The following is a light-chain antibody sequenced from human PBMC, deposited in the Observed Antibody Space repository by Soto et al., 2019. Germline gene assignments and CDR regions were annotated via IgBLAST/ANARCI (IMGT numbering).Light chain of an antibody. Sequence: DIQMTQSPSFVSASVGDRVTITCRARQGISSWLSWYQHQPGRAHKLLIHAASRLESGGPSRFSGSGSGTDFTLTISSLQPEDFATYYCQQTTSFPLTFGGGTKVEIK. J-gene: IGKJ4*01. V-gene: IGKV1-12*01. CDR2: AAS. CDR3: QQTTSFPLT. CDR1: QGISSW.